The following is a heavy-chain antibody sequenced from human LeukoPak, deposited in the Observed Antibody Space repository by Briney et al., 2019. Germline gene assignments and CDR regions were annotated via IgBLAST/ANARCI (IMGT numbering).Heavy chain of an antibody. CDR2: IYISGST. CDR3: AREDAEQMDNSFDI. Sequence: ASETLSLTCTVSGDSLSSSYWSWIRQSAGKGLEWIGRIYISGSTNYNPSLKSRVTMSVDMSKNQFSLKLRSVTAADTAVYYCAREDAEQMDNSFDIWGQGTMVTVSS. CDR1: GDSLSSSY. V-gene: IGHV4-4*07. J-gene: IGHJ3*02. D-gene: IGHD5-24*01.